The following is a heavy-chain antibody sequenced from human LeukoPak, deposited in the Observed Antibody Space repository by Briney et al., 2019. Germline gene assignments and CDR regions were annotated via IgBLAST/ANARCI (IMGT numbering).Heavy chain of an antibody. D-gene: IGHD3-10*01. CDR3: ARWSHVSGRWFLDN. J-gene: IGHJ4*02. V-gene: IGHV3-7*05. CDR1: GFRLDNYW. CDR2: INEDGSKI. Sequence: GGSLRLSCEASGFRLDNYWMTWVRQAPGKGLKWVADINEDGSKIYSLDSVKGRFTISRDNAKNSLSLQLNTLRAEDTAVYYCARWSHVSGRWFLDNWGRGTLVSVSS.